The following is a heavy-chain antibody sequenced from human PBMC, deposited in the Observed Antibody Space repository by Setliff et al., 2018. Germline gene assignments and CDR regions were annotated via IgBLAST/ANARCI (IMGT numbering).Heavy chain of an antibody. CDR3: VKASSDLSMAYFDL. J-gene: IGHJ4*02. CDR2: IYHDGGNE. Sequence: GGSLRLSCAASGFTFSSYGMHWVRQAPGKGLEWVAVIYHDGGNEYHADSVKGRFTISRDNSKNTLYLQMGSLRSEDTAVYYCVKASSDLSMAYFDLWGQGTPGTV. D-gene: IGHD3-16*02. CDR1: GFTFSSYG. V-gene: IGHV3-33*06.